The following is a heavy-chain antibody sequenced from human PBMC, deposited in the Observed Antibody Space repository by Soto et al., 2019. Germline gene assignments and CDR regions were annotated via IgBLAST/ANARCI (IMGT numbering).Heavy chain of an antibody. V-gene: IGHV1-2*02. D-gene: IGHD3-16*02. J-gene: IGHJ3*02. CDR2: INPNSGGT. CDR3: ARSRRYDYVWGSYRGGSTFDI. Sequence: ASVKVSCKASGYTFTGYYMHWVRQAPGQGLEWMGWINPNSGGTNYAQKFQGRVTMTRDTSTSTVYMELSSLRSEDTAVYYCARSRRYDYVWGSYRGGSTFDIWGRGTMVTVSS. CDR1: GYTFTGYY.